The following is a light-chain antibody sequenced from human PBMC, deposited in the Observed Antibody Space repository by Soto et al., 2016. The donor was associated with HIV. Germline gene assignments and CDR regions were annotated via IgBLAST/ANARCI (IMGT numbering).Light chain of an antibody. CDR1: QSVSVW. V-gene: IGKV1-5*03. J-gene: IGKJ1*01. Sequence: DIQMTQFPSTLSASIGDRVTITCRASQSVSVWLAWYQQKPGKAPNLLIFKTSTLEVGVPSRFSGSGSGTDFTLTLSSVQPDDVGTYYCLQHNSYRWTFGQGTKVEIK. CDR2: KTS. CDR3: LQHNSYRWT.